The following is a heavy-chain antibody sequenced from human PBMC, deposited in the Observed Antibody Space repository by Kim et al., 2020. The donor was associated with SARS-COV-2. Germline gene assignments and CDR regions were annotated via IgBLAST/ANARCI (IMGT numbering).Heavy chain of an antibody. CDR1: GFTFSSYG. CDR3: AKDQEDITIFGVAPFDY. J-gene: IGHJ4*01. D-gene: IGHD3-3*01. V-gene: IGHV3-30*18. CDR2: ISYDGSNK. Sequence: GGSLRLSCAASGFTFSSYGMHWVRQAPGKGLEWVAVISYDGSNKYYADSVKGRFTISRDNSKNTLYLQMNSLRAEDTAVYYCAKDQEDITIFGVAPFDY.